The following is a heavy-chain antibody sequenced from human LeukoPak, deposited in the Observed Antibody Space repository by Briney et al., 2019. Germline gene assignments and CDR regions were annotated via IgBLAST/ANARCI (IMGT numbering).Heavy chain of an antibody. J-gene: IGHJ3*02. Sequence: SETLFLTCTVSGGSISSSSYYWGWIRQPPGKGLEWIGSIYYSGSTYYNPSLKSRVTISVDTSKNQFSLKLSSVTAADTAVYYCARERTATYDAFDIWGQGTMVTVSS. CDR2: IYYSGST. CDR1: GGSISSSSYY. D-gene: IGHD2-2*01. V-gene: IGHV4-39*07. CDR3: ARERTATYDAFDI.